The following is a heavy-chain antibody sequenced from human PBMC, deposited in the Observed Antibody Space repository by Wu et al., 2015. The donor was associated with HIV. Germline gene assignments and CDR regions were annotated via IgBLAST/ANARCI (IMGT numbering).Heavy chain of an antibody. CDR3: TRSTFAGGSDTWYSFDK. D-gene: IGHD2-15*01. J-gene: IGHJ4*02. CDR2: LIPIFGKA. V-gene: IGHV1-69*13. CDR1: GYIFSRYG. Sequence: QVQLVQSGPEVKKPGASVKVSCKAFGYIFSRYGLIWVRQAPGEGLQWMGGLIPIFGKADYARRFQGRVTITADESTSTAYMELSNLKSEDTAIYFCTRSTFAGGSDTWYSFDKWGQGTLVSVSS.